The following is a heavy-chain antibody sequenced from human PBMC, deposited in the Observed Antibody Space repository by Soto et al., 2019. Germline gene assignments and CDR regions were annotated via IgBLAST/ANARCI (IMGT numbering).Heavy chain of an antibody. D-gene: IGHD4-17*01. CDR1: GGSISSGGYY. Sequence: LSLTCTVSGGSISSGGYYWSWIRQHPGKGLEWIGYIYYSGSTYYNPSLKSRVTISVDTSKNQFSLKLSSVTAADTAVYYCARTRNDYGEAWFDPWGQGTLVTVSS. V-gene: IGHV4-31*03. CDR3: ARTRNDYGEAWFDP. CDR2: IYYSGST. J-gene: IGHJ5*02.